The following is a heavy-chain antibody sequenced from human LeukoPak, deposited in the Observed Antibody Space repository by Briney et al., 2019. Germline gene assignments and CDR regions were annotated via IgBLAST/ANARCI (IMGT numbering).Heavy chain of an antibody. Sequence: GGSLRLSCAASGFTFSSYAMSWVRQAPGKGLEWVSAISGSGGGTYYADSVKGRFTISRDNSKNTLYLQMNSLRAEDTAVYYCAKDRWVGELPDYWGQGTLSPSPQ. V-gene: IGHV3-23*01. J-gene: IGHJ4*02. CDR1: GFTFSSYA. CDR3: AKDRWVGELPDY. CDR2: ISGSGGGT. D-gene: IGHD1-26*01.